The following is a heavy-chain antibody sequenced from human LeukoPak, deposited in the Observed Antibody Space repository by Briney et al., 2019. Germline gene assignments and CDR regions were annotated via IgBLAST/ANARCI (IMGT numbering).Heavy chain of an antibody. CDR1: GFTVSSHY. CDR3: AKLRLGYCSGGSCYSGYFDY. V-gene: IGHV3-53*01. J-gene: IGHJ4*02. Sequence: GGSLRLSCAASGFTVSSHYMSWVRQAPGKGLEWVSVTDSGGSTSYADSVKGRFTISRDTSKNTLYLQMNSLRAEDTAVYYCAKLRLGYCSGGSCYSGYFDYWGQGTLVTVSS. D-gene: IGHD2-15*01. CDR2: TDSGGST.